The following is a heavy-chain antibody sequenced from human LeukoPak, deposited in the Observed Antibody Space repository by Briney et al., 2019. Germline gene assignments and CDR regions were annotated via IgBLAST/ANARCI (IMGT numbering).Heavy chain of an antibody. Sequence: PGRSLRLSCAASGFTFSSYGMHWVRQAPGKGLEWVAVIWYDGSNKYYADSVKGRFTISRDNSKNTLYLQMNSLRAEDTAVYYCARDLDDSSGYSPGYWGQGTLVTVSS. J-gene: IGHJ4*02. CDR3: ARDLDDSSGYSPGY. D-gene: IGHD3-22*01. CDR2: IWYDGSNK. CDR1: GFTFSSYG. V-gene: IGHV3-33*01.